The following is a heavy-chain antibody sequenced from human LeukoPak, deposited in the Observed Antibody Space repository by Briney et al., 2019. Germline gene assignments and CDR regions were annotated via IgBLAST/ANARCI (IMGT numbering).Heavy chain of an antibody. J-gene: IGHJ5*02. CDR2: IHTSGTM. CDR1: GGSASTGSYY. V-gene: IGHV4-61*10. CDR3: VRGPYGSGISNWFDP. Sequence: SETLSLTCTVSGGSASTGSYYWSWIRQPAGRGLEWIGHIHTSGTMNYNASLKSRVRISVETSKNQFSLKLTSVTAADTAVYYCVRGPYGSGISNWFDPWGQGTQVIASS. D-gene: IGHD3-10*01.